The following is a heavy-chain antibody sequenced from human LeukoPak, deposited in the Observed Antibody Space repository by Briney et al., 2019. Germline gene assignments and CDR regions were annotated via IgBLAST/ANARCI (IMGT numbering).Heavy chain of an antibody. CDR3: TTGSPHIVATIDY. CDR1: GFSFSNAW. D-gene: IGHD5-12*01. J-gene: IGHJ4*02. CDR2: IKSKTDGGTT. V-gene: IGHV3-15*05. Sequence: GGSLRLSCAASGFSFSNAWMTWVRQAPGKGLEWVGRIKSKTDGGTTDYAAPVKGRFTISRDDSKNTLYLQMNSLKTEDTGVYYCTTGSPHIVATIDYWGQGTLVTVSS.